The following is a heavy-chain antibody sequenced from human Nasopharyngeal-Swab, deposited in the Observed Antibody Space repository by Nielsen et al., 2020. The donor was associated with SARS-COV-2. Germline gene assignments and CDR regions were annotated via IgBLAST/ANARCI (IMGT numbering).Heavy chain of an antibody. Sequence: GESLKISCAASGFTFSSYAMHWVRQAPGKGLEYISGITSNGGSTYSANSVEGRFTISRDNSKNTLYLQMGSLRSEDMAVYYCARDDVGGAFDIWGQGTMVTVSS. J-gene: IGHJ3*02. CDR2: ITSNGGST. D-gene: IGHD3-16*01. V-gene: IGHV3-64*01. CDR3: ARDDVGGAFDI. CDR1: GFTFSSYA.